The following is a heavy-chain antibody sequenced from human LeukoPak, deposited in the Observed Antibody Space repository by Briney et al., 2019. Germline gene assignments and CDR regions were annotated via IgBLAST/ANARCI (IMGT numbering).Heavy chain of an antibody. J-gene: IGHJ4*02. D-gene: IGHD4-17*01. CDR1: GGTFSSYA. CDR2: IIPIFGTA. Sequence: ASVKVSCKASGGTFSSYAISWVRQAPGQGLEWMGGIIPIFGTANYAQKFQGRVTITADKSTSTAYMELSSPRSEDTAVYYCARHTVTTGIDYWGQGTLVTVSS. V-gene: IGHV1-69*06. CDR3: ARHTVTTGIDY.